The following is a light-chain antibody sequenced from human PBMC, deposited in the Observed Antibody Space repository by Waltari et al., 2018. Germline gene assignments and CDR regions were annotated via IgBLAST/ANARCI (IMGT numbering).Light chain of an antibody. V-gene: IGLV2-23*03. CDR3: CSNVGSSVF. J-gene: IGLJ2*01. CDR1: NSNVGSYNL. CDR2: ESN. Sequence: QSALTQPASVSGSPGQSITISCTGFNSNVGSYNLVSWYQKHPGKAPKLLIYESNRRPSGVSNRFSGSKSDNTASLTLSGLQAEDEADYYCCSNVGSSVFFGGGTKLTVL.